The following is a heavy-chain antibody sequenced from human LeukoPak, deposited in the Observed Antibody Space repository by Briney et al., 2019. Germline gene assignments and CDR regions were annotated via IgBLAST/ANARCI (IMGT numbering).Heavy chain of an antibody. V-gene: IGHV1-2*02. Sequence: ASVKVSCKASGYTFTGYYMHWVRQAPGQGLEWMGWINPNSGGTNYAQKFQGRVTMTRDTSISTAYMELSRLRCDDTAVYYCARVSVVVVAARRYFDYWGQGTLVTVSS. J-gene: IGHJ4*02. CDR1: GYTFTGYY. CDR2: INPNSGGT. CDR3: ARVSVVVVAARRYFDY. D-gene: IGHD2-15*01.